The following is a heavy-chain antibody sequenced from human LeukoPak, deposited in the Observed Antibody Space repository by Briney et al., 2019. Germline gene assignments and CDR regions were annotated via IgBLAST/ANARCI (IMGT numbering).Heavy chain of an antibody. CDR1: GFTFSSYG. CDR3: ARDSSRANFDY. D-gene: IGHD4/OR15-4a*01. Sequence: GGSLRLSCAASGFTFSSYGMHWVRQAPGKGLEWVAVISYDGSNKYYADSVKGRFTISRDNAKNSLYLQMNSLRAEDTAVYYCARDSSRANFDYWGQGTLVTVSS. J-gene: IGHJ4*02. CDR2: ISYDGSNK. V-gene: IGHV3-30*03.